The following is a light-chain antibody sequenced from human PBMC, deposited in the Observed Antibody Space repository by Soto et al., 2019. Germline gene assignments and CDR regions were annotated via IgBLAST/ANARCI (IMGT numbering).Light chain of an antibody. J-gene: IGKJ2*01. CDR3: QHYHDFQYT. CDR1: QSLGSW. Sequence: DIQMTQSPSTLSASVGDGVTITCRASQSLGSWLAWYQQKPGKAPKLLIYKATNLQSGVPSRFSGSGSGTDFSLTISSLQPVDSATYFCQHYHDFQYTFGPGTKLEI. CDR2: KAT. V-gene: IGKV1-5*03.